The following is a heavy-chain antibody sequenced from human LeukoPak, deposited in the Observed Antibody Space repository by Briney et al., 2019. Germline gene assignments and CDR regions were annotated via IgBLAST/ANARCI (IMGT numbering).Heavy chain of an antibody. D-gene: IGHD3-10*01. J-gene: IGHJ5*02. Sequence: GSSVKVSCKASGGTFSSYAISWVRQAPGQGLEWMGGIIPILGTANYAQKFQGRVTITADKSTSTAYMELSSLRSEDTAVYYCARDSELWFGGSFDPWGQGTLVTVSS. V-gene: IGHV1-69*06. CDR2: IIPILGTA. CDR1: GGTFSSYA. CDR3: ARDSELWFGGSFDP.